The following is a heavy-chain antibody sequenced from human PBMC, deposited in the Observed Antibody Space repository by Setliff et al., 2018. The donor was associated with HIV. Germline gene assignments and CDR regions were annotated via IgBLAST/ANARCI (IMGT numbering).Heavy chain of an antibody. CDR2: IKQDGSEK. J-gene: IGHJ4*02. Sequence: PGGSLRLSCAASGFTFSNYWMSWVRQAPGKGLEWVANIKQDGSEKYYVDSVKGRFTISRDNSKNIAYLQMNNLKTEDTAVYYCTRGGGSNQYYFDYWGQGVPVTVSS. V-gene: IGHV3-7*03. CDR3: TRGGGSNQYYFDY. D-gene: IGHD6-13*01. CDR1: GFTFSNYW.